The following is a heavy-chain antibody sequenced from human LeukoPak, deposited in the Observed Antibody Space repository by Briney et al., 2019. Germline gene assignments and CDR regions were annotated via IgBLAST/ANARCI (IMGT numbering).Heavy chain of an antibody. V-gene: IGHV4-39*07. Sequence: SETLSLTCTVSGGSISSSSYYWGWIRQPPGKGLEWIGSIYYSGSTYYNPSLKSRVTISVDTSKNQFSLKVRSVTAADTAVYFCGRTHCEGDCFSAIRYWGQGTPVTVSS. J-gene: IGHJ4*02. CDR2: IYYSGST. CDR1: GGSISSSSYY. CDR3: GRTHCEGDCFSAIRY. D-gene: IGHD2-21*02.